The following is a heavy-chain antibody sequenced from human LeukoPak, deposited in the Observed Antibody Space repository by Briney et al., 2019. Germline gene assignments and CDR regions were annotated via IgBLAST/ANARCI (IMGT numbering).Heavy chain of an antibody. CDR2: IRQDGSEK. Sequence: PGGSLRLSCTASGFTFSGHWMSWVRQAPGKGLEWVASIRQDGSEKHYVDSVEGRFIISRDNAKNSPHLQMNSLRAEDTAVYYCAKGSSRPPNAFDIWGQGTLVTVSS. CDR3: AKGSSRPPNAFDI. CDR1: GFTFSGHW. V-gene: IGHV3-7*01. D-gene: IGHD6-6*01. J-gene: IGHJ3*02.